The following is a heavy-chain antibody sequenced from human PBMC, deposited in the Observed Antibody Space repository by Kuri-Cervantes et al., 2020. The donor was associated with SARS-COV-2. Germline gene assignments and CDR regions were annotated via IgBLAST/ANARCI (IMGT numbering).Heavy chain of an antibody. CDR3: ARSANYGSGSYYMSYGMDV. CDR1: GGTFSSYA. J-gene: IGHJ6*02. Sequence: SVKVSCKASGGTFSSYAISWVRQAPGRGLEWMGGIIPILGIANYAQKFQGRVTITADKSTSTAYMELSSLRSEDTAVYYCARSANYGSGSYYMSYGMDVWGQGTTVTVSS. V-gene: IGHV1-69*10. D-gene: IGHD3-10*01. CDR2: IIPILGIA.